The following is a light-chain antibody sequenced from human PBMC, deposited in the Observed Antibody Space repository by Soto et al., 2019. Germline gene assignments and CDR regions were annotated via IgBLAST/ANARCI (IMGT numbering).Light chain of an antibody. CDR3: QHFQRDPFT. CDR2: DGS. CDR1: QGVSSA. J-gene: IGKJ5*01. Sequence: AIPLTQSPSSLSASVGDRVTITCRASQGVSSALAWYQQKPGKPPKVLIYDGSSLQSGVPLTFRGSGSGTEFTLTITGLQPEDFGTYYCQHFQRDPFTYGQGTRLEIK. V-gene: IGKV1-13*02.